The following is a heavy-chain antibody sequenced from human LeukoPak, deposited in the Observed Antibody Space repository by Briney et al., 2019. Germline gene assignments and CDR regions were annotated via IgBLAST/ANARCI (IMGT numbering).Heavy chain of an antibody. CDR3: ARAGYCSGGSCYPYYYYYYMGV. J-gene: IGHJ6*03. V-gene: IGHV1-18*01. D-gene: IGHD2-15*01. CDR2: ISGHNDDT. CDR1: GYTFTSYA. Sequence: ASVKVSCKASGYTFTSYAISWVRQAPGQGLEWMGWISGHNDDTNYAQRLQGRVTMTTDTSTSTAYMELRGLRSDDTAVYYCARAGYCSGGSCYPYYYYYYMGVWGKGTTVTVSS.